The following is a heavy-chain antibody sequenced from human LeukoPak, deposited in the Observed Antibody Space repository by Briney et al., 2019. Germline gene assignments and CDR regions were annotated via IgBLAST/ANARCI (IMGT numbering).Heavy chain of an antibody. J-gene: IGHJ3*02. CDR1: GYSFTSYW. CDR2: IYPGDSDT. Sequence: GESLKISCKGSGYSFTSYWIGWVRQMPGKGLEWMGIIYPGDSDTRYSPSFQGQVTISADKSISTAYLQWSSLKASDTAMYYCARRVVVTAMDSLDAFDIWGQGTMVTVSS. V-gene: IGHV5-51*01. D-gene: IGHD2-21*02. CDR3: ARRVVVTAMDSLDAFDI.